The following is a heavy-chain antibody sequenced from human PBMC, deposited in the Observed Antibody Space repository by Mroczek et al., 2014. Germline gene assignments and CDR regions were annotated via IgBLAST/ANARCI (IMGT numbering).Heavy chain of an antibody. Sequence: QVQLQESGPGLVKPSQTLSLTCTVSGGSISSGSYYWSWIRQPAGKGLEWIGRIYTSGSTNYNPSLKSRVTMSVDTSKNQFSLKLSSVTAADTAVYYCARGKEWLATWGQGTLVTVSS. CDR3: ARGKEWLAT. D-gene: IGHD2-8*01. CDR2: IYTSGST. CDR1: GGSISSGSYY. V-gene: IGHV4-61*02. J-gene: IGHJ5*02.